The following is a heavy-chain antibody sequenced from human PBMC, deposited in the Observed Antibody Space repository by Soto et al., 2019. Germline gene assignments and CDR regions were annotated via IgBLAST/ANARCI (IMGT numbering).Heavy chain of an antibody. CDR3: ARGRYCLTGRCFPNWVDS. D-gene: IGHD7-27*01. J-gene: IGHJ5*01. Sequence: SETLSLTCSVSGDSISNLDYFWAWIRQSPGQALEYIGYIYKSATTYYNPSFESRVAISVDTSKSQFSLNVTSVTAADTAVYFCARGRYCLTGRCFPNWVDSWGQGALVTVSS. CDR1: GDSISNLDYF. CDR2: IYKSATT. V-gene: IGHV4-30-4*01.